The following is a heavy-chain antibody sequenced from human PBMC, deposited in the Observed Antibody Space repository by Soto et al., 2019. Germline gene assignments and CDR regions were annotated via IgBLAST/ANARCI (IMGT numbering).Heavy chain of an antibody. CDR2: ISYDGNNK. J-gene: IGHJ4*02. CDR1: GFTFSRYG. D-gene: IGHD2-15*01. V-gene: IGHV3-30*18. Sequence: PGGSLRLSCAASGFTFSRYGMHWVRQAPGKGLEWVAVISYDGNNKYYGDSVKGRFTISRDNSKNTVYLQINSLRAEDTAVYYCAKDLVGWHQFLISRQFFDYWCLGTLVTVSS. CDR3: AKDLVGWHQFLISRQFFDY.